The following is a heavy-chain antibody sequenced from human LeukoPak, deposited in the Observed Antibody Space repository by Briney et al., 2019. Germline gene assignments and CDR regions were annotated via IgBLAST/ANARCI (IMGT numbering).Heavy chain of an antibody. CDR2: IKEDGGEK. CDR3: ARNVWSWFDP. Sequence: GGSLRLSCAASGFTFSTYNMDWVRQAPGKGLEWVANIKEDGGEKNFVDSVKGRFTISRDNAKNSLYLQMNSLRAEDTAVYYCARNVWSWFDPWGQGSLVTVCS. CDR1: GFTFSTYN. D-gene: IGHD2-21*01. V-gene: IGHV3-7*04. J-gene: IGHJ5*02.